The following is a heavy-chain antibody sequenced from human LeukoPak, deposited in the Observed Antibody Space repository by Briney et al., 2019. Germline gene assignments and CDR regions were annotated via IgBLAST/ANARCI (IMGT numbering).Heavy chain of an antibody. CDR3: ASEMFTGRDHY. V-gene: IGHV3-74*01. Sequence: PSETLSLTCAVYGGSFSGYYWMHWVRQAPGKGLVWVSLINNEGSTTSYADSVKGRFTISRDNAKNTLYLQMDSLRAEDTALYYCASEMFTGRDHYWGQGTLVTVSS. CDR1: GGSFSGYYW. D-gene: IGHD2-8*02. J-gene: IGHJ4*02. CDR2: INNEGSTT.